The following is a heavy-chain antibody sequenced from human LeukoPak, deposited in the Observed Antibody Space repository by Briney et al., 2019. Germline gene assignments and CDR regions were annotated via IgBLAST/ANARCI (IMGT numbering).Heavy chain of an antibody. CDR1: GFTFSNYS. CDR2: ISSSSSHT. CDR3: ARVAAVAGGDY. D-gene: IGHD6-19*01. V-gene: IGHV3-21*01. J-gene: IGHJ4*02. Sequence: PGGSLRLSCVGSGFTFSNYSMNWVRQAPGKGLEWVSSISSSSSHTYYADSVKGRFTISRDNAKNSLYLQMNSLRAEDTAVYYCARVAAVAGGDYWGQGTLVTVSS.